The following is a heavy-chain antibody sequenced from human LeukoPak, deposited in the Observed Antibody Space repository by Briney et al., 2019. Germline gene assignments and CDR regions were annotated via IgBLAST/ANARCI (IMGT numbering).Heavy chain of an antibody. CDR2: ISGSGGST. CDR1: GFTFSSYA. CDR3: AKVVSGWYHYYYYYMDV. D-gene: IGHD6-19*01. V-gene: IGHV3-23*01. Sequence: PGGSLRLSCAASGFTFSSYAMSWVRQAPGKGLEWVSAISGSGGSTYYADSVKGRFTISRDNSKNTLYLQMNSLRAEDTAVYYCAKVVSGWYHYYYYYMDVWGKGTTVTVSS. J-gene: IGHJ6*03.